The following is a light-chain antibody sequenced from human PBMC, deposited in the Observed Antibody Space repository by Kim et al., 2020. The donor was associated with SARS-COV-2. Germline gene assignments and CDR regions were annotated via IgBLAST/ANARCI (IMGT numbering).Light chain of an antibody. CDR3: QSYDSSLSGWV. J-gene: IGLJ3*02. CDR1: SSIVGAGCD. CDR2: GNN. V-gene: IGLV1-40*01. Sequence: QSVLTQPPSVSGAPGQRVTVSCTGSSSIVGAGCDVHWYQQLPGTALKLLIFGNNNRPSGVPDRFSGSKAGTSASLAIIGLQAEDEAEYYCQSYDSSLSGWVFGGGTQLTVL.